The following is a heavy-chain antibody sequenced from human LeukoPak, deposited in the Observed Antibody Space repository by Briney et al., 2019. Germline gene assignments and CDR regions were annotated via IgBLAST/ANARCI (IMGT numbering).Heavy chain of an antibody. CDR3: ARIGNPDSDGYYPGPDC. D-gene: IGHD3-22*01. CDR1: GGSISGYY. Sequence: PSETLSLTCIVSGGSISGYYWSWIRQPPGKRLEWIGYIYYTGSTNYNPSLKSRVTISIDTSKNQFTLKLSSVTAADTAVYFCARIGNPDSDGYYPGPDCWGQGTPVTVSS. J-gene: IGHJ4*02. V-gene: IGHV4-59*13. CDR2: IYYTGST.